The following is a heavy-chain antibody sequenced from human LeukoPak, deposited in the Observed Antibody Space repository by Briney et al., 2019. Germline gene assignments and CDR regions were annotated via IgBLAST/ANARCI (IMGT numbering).Heavy chain of an antibody. V-gene: IGHV1-8*01. CDR1: GYTFTSYD. Sequence: GASVKVSRKASGYTFTSYDINWVRQATGQGLEWMGWMNPNSGNTGYAQKFQGRVTMTRNTSISTAYMELSSLRSEDTAVYYCARGLGLVRGVIITSFDYWGQGTLVTVSS. CDR3: ARGLGLVRGVIITSFDY. J-gene: IGHJ4*02. CDR2: MNPNSGNT. D-gene: IGHD3-10*01.